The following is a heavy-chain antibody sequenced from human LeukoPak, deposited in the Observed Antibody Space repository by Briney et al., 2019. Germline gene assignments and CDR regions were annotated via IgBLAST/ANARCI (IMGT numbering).Heavy chain of an antibody. J-gene: IGHJ3*02. Sequence: QTGGSLRLSCAASGFIFVDYWVTWARQAPGKGLEWVAYMKPDGSEIYYLDSVKGRFTISRDNTKNLLYLQMNSLRAEDTATYYCTRGVYAFDIWGQGTMVTVSS. CDR3: TRGVYAFDI. CDR2: MKPDGSEI. CDR1: GFIFVDYW. V-gene: IGHV3-7*01.